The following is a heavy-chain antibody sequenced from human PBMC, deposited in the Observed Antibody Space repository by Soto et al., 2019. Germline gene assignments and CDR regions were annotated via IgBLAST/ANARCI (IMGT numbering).Heavy chain of an antibody. CDR1: GFTFSSYA. CDR2: ISYDGSNK. J-gene: IGHJ4*02. CDR3: ARDRLSKVTTPDY. V-gene: IGHV3-30-3*01. D-gene: IGHD4-17*01. Sequence: QVQLVESGGGVVQPGRSLRLSCAASGFTFSSYAMHWVRQAPGTGLEWVAVISYDGSNKYNADSVKGRFTISRENSKITLYLQRNSLRAEDTAVYYCARDRLSKVTTPDYWGQGTLVTVSS.